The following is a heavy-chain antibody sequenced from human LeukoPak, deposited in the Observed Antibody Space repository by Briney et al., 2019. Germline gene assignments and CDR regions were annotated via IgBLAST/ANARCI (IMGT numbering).Heavy chain of an antibody. CDR3: SRGVTDPN. D-gene: IGHD3-16*01. Sequence: SETLSLTCAVYGGSLSGYYWSWIRQPPGKGLEWTGEINHSGSTNYNLSLKSRVTISVDTSKNQFSLKLSSVTAADTAVYYCSRGVTDPNWGQGTLVTVSS. J-gene: IGHJ4*02. CDR2: INHSGST. CDR1: GGSLSGYY. V-gene: IGHV4-34*01.